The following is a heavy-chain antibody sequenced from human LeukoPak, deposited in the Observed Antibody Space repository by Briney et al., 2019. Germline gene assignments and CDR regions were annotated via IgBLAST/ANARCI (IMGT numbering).Heavy chain of an antibody. V-gene: IGHV1-69*13. J-gene: IGHJ4*02. CDR3: ARDLGAGTTGSDY. CDR1: GGTFSSYA. D-gene: IGHD1-14*01. CDR2: IIPIFGTA. Sequence: SVKVSCKASGGTFSSYAISWVRQAPGQGLEWMGGIIPIFGTANYAQKFQGRATITADESTSTAYMELSSLRSEDTAVYYCARDLGAGTTGSDYWGQGTLVTVSS.